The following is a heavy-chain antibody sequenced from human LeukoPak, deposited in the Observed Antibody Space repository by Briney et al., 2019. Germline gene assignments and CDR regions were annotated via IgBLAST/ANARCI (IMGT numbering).Heavy chain of an antibody. D-gene: IGHD3-3*01. J-gene: IGHJ4*02. CDR3: ARGQVGITISGDRKYYFDS. Sequence: ASVKVSCKASGYTFTSYEINWVRQATGQGLEWMGWMNPNRGNTGYAQKFQGRVTMTRNMSISTAYMELSSLRSEDTAVYYCARGQVGITISGDRKYYFDSWGQGTLVIASS. V-gene: IGHV1-8*01. CDR2: MNPNRGNT. CDR1: GYTFTSYE.